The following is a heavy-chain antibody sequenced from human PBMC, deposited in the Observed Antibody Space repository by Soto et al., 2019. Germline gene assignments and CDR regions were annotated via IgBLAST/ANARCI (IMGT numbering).Heavy chain of an antibody. CDR1: GGTFSSYT. CDR2: IIPIVGIA. V-gene: IGHV1-69*02. J-gene: IGHJ3*02. CDR3: AREYCSGVSCYGGDPFAI. D-gene: IGHD2-15*01. Sequence: QVQLVQSGAEVKKPGSSVKVSCKASGGTFSSYTISWVRQAPGQGLEWMGWIIPIVGIANYAQKFQGRVTITADKSTSTAYMVLSSLRSEDTAVYYCAREYCSGVSCYGGDPFAIWGQGTWSPSLQ.